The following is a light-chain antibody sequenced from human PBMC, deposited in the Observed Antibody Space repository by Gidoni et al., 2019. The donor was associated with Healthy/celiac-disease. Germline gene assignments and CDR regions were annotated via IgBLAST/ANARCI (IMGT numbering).Light chain of an antibody. CDR3: QQYNNWPPLT. CDR1: QSVSSN. CDR2: GAS. Sequence: IVMTQSPATLSVSQGERATLSCRASQSVSSNLAWYQQKPGQAPRLLIYGASTRATGIPARFSGSGSGTEFTLTISSLQSEDFAVYDCQQYNNWPPLTFGGGTKVEIK. J-gene: IGKJ4*01. V-gene: IGKV3-15*01.